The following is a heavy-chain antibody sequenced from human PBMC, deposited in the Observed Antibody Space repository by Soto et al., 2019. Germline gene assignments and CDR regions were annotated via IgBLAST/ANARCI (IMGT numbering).Heavy chain of an antibody. D-gene: IGHD2-2*01. Sequence: GGPLRLSCAASGFTFSTFNMNWVRQAPGKGLEWVSYISSSGSTIYYADSVKGRFTISRDNAKNSLYLQMNSLRDEDTAVYYCAREGEGHCISSSCLNWFEPWGQGTMVTVSS. J-gene: IGHJ5*02. CDR3: AREGEGHCISSSCLNWFEP. CDR1: GFTFSTFN. V-gene: IGHV3-48*02. CDR2: ISSSGSTI.